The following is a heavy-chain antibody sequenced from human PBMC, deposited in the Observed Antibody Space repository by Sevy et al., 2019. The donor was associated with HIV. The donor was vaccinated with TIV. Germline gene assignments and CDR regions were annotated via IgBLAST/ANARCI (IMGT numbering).Heavy chain of an antibody. CDR3: SRYEGGGGYLEFDY. V-gene: IGHV3-21*01. CDR1: GFTFSSYS. J-gene: IGHJ4*02. CDR2: ISTSSSYI. Sequence: GGSLRLSCAASGFTFSSYSMNWVRQAPGKGLEWVSSISTSSSYIYYADSVKGRFTSSRDNAKNALDLQINSMKAEDTAVYDGSRYEGGGGYLEFDYWGQGTLVTVSS. D-gene: IGHD1-26*01.